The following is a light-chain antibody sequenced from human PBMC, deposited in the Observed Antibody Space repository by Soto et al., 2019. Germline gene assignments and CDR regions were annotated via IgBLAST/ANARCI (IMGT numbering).Light chain of an antibody. CDR2: AGS. Sequence: DLQMTHSPSSLSASVGDRVTITCRASQVIDNYLAWYQQQPGKVPRLLIYAGSILETGVPSRFTGSGSGTDFTLTITSLEPEDVATYYCQKYNSAPWTFGQGTKVEIK. J-gene: IGKJ1*01. CDR3: QKYNSAPWT. V-gene: IGKV1-27*01. CDR1: QVIDNY.